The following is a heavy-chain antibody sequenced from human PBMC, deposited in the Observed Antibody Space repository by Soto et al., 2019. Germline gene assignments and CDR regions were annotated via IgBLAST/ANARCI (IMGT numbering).Heavy chain of an antibody. CDR1: GFTFTSYA. D-gene: IGHD5-18*01. CDR2: ISGSGGSE. Sequence: GGSLRLSCAVSGFTFTSYAMTGVRQAPGKGLEWVSAISGSGGSEFYADSVNGRFTISRDNSKNTLYLQMKSLRAEDTALYYCAKGDTTMITDYYAMDVWGQGTTVTVSS. V-gene: IGHV3-23*01. CDR3: AKGDTTMITDYYAMDV. J-gene: IGHJ6*02.